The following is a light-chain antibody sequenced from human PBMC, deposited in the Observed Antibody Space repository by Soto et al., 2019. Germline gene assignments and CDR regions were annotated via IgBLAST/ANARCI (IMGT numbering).Light chain of an antibody. V-gene: IGKV1-27*01. Sequence: DIQMTQSQPSLSASVGDRVTITCRASQAISNNLAWYKQKPGKVPKLLIYAASTLQSGVPSRFSGSGSGTDFTLTISSLQPEDVATYYCQKYNSAPWTFGQGTKVEIK. CDR1: QAISNN. CDR2: AAS. CDR3: QKYNSAPWT. J-gene: IGKJ1*01.